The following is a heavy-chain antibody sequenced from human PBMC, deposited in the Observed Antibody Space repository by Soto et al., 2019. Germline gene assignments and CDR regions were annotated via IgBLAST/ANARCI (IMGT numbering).Heavy chain of an antibody. CDR3: VTCVGNKDVHFLNNWLAL. CDR1: GFTLSDFC. D-gene: IGHD1-1*01. J-gene: IGHJ5*02. Sequence: GGALRLSCSASGFTLSDFCMNWGRQAPGKGLEYVSVISSNGGTTYYADSVKGRFSISRDNFKNTLYLQMSSLRLEDTAVYYCVTCVGNKDVHFLNNWLALSGQGTPFTGSS. V-gene: IGHV3-64D*06. CDR2: ISSNGGTT.